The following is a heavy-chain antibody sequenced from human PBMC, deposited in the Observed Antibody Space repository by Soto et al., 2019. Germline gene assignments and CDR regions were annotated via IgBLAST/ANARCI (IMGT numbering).Heavy chain of an antibody. CDR2: ISGSGGST. V-gene: IGHV3-23*01. CDR1: GFTFSSYA. J-gene: IGHJ4*02. CDR3: AKIGRYSYGPYYFDY. Sequence: PGGSLRLSCAASGFTFSSYAMSWFRQAPGKGLEWVSAISGSGGSTYYADSVKGRFTISRDNSKNTLYLQMNSLRAEDTAVYYCAKIGRYSYGPYYFDYWGQGTLVTVSS. D-gene: IGHD5-18*01.